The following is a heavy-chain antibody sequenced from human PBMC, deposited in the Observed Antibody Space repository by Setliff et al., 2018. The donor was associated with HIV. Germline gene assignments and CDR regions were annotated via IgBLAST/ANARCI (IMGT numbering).Heavy chain of an antibody. CDR1: GVSISNYY. CDR2: IYNSGYS. CDR3: VRGYCSSTTCYDDYYYMDV. V-gene: IGHV4-59*01. J-gene: IGHJ6*03. Sequence: SETLSLTCEVSGVSISNYYWSWIRQPPGKGLEWIGYIYNSGYSNSKPSLKSRVTISLDTSKNHFSLKLSSVTAADTAVYYCVRGYCSSTTCYDDYYYMDVWGKGSTVTVSS. D-gene: IGHD2-2*01.